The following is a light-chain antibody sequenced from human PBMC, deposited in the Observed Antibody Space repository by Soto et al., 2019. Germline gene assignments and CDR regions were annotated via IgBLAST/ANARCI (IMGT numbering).Light chain of an antibody. V-gene: IGKV1-39*01. CDR3: QQSDSYPYT. CDR2: AAS. J-gene: IGKJ2*01. Sequence: DIQMTQSPSSLSVSVGDRVTITCRTSQSITNYLNWYQQKPGKAPKLLVYAASSLQSGVPSRFSGNGSGTDFTLTIGSLQPADFGSYYCQQSDSYPYTFGQGTKLEIK. CDR1: QSITNY.